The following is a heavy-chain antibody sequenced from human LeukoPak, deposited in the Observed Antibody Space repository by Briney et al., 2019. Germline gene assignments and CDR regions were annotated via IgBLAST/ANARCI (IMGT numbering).Heavy chain of an antibody. D-gene: IGHD3-10*01. J-gene: IGHJ5*02. Sequence: ASVKVSCKASGYTFTSYYMHWVRQAPGQGLEWMGIINPSGGSTSYAQKFQGRVTMTRDTSTSTVYMELSSLRAEDTAVYYCARVDYGSGSYFEWFDPWGQGTLVTVSS. CDR2: INPSGGST. V-gene: IGHV1-46*01. CDR3: ARVDYGSGSYFEWFDP. CDR1: GYTFTSYY.